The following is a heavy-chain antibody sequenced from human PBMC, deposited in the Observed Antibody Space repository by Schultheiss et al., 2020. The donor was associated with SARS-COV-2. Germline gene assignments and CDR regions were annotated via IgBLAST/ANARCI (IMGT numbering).Heavy chain of an antibody. J-gene: IGHJ4*02. CDR1: GGSISSYY. D-gene: IGHD1-26*01. CDR3: ATTALWHGSYFDH. Sequence: GSLRLSCTVSGGSISSYYWSWIRQPPGKGLEWIGYIYYSGSTNYNPSLTSRVTVSLDTSNNQFSLKLTSVTAADRAVYYCATTALWHGSYFDHWGQGTLVTVSS. CDR2: IYYSGST. V-gene: IGHV4-59*08.